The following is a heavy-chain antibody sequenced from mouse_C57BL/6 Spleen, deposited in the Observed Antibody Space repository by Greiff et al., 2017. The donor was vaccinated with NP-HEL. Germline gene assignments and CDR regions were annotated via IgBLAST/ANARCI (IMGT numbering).Heavy chain of an antibody. J-gene: IGHJ4*01. CDR1: GYTFTSYG. Sequence: QVQLQQSGAELARPGASVKLSCKASGYTFTSYGISWVKQRTGQGLEWIGEVYPRSGNTYYNEKFKGKATRTADKSSSTAYMALRILTSEYSAVYFCARSPFSDGYAMDYWGQGTSVTVSS. CDR3: ARSPFSDGYAMDY. CDR2: VYPRSGNT. V-gene: IGHV1-81*01. D-gene: IGHD2-13*01.